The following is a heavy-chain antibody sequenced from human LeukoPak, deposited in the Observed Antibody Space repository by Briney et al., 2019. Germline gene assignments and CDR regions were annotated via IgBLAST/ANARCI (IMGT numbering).Heavy chain of an antibody. CDR3: ARQAGEVRYYMDV. D-gene: IGHD7-27*01. CDR1: GDTFSSCA. V-gene: IGHV1-69*13. J-gene: IGHJ6*03. Sequence: SVKVSCKASGDTFSSCAISWVRQAPGQGLEWMGGIIPIFGTANYAQKFQGRVTITADESTSTAYMELSSLRSEDTAVYYCARQAGEVRYYMDVWGKGTTVTVSS. CDR2: IIPIFGTA.